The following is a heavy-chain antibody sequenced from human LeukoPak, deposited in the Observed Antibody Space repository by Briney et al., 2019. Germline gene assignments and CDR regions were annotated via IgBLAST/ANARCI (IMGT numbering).Heavy chain of an antibody. CDR2: INHSGST. V-gene: IGHV4-34*01. CDR3: ARAYPYYDFWSGRYPYYYYYYMDV. J-gene: IGHJ6*03. Sequence: SETQSLTCAVYGGSFSGYYWSWIRQPPGKGLEWIGEINHSGSTNYNPSLKSRVTISVDTSKNQSSLKLSSVTAADTAVYYCARAYPYYDFWSGRYPYYYYYYMDVWGKGTTVTVSS. CDR1: GGSFSGYY. D-gene: IGHD3-3*01.